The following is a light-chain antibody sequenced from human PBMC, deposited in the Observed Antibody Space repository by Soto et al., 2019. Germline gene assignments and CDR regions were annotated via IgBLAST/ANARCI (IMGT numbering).Light chain of an antibody. CDR1: QILNNR. Sequence: DIQMTQSPSTLSASVGDRVTITCRASQILNNRLSWYQQKPGKAPKLLIYDAFNFETGVPSRFSGGGSGTHFSFTISGLQPDDVATYYCQYSRHLPLFGPGTKVDMK. CDR3: QYSRHLPL. J-gene: IGKJ3*01. V-gene: IGKV1-33*01. CDR2: DAF.